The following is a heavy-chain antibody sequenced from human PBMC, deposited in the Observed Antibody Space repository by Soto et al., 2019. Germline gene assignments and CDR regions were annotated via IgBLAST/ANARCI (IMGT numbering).Heavy chain of an antibody. V-gene: IGHV3-23*01. CDR1: GFTFSSYA. CDR2: ISGSGGST. CDR3: AKRGSSSWYYYYYYMDV. D-gene: IGHD6-13*01. Sequence: EVQLLESGGGLVQPGGSLRLSCAASGFTFSSYAMSWVRQAPGKGLEWVSAISGSGGSTYYADSVKGRFTISRDNSKNTLYLQMNSLRADDTAVYYCAKRGSSSWYYYYYYMDVWGKGTTVTVSS. J-gene: IGHJ6*03.